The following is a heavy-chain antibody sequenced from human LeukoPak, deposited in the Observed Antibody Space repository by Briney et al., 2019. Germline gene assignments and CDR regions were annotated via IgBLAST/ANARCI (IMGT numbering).Heavy chain of an antibody. CDR3: ARDEKANYAEYYFDY. J-gene: IGHJ4*02. Sequence: SGTLSLTCAVSGGSISSSNWWSWVRQPPGKGLEWIGEIYHSGSTNYNPSLKSRVTISVDKSKNQFSLKLSSVIAADTAVYYCARDEKANYAEYYFDYWGQGTLVTVSS. CDR1: GGSISSSNW. CDR2: IYHSGST. D-gene: IGHD5-24*01. V-gene: IGHV4-4*02.